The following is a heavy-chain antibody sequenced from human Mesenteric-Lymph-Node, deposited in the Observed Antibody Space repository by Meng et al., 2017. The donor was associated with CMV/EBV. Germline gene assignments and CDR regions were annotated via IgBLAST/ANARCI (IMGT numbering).Heavy chain of an antibody. D-gene: IGHD1-26*01. V-gene: IGHV4-39*07. CDR3: ARDLVGPTIPLNDAFDI. CDR1: GGSISSSSYH. Sequence: GSLRLSCTVSGGSISSSSYHWGWIGQPPGRGLEWIGSIYYTGSTYYNPSLKSRVTISVDMSKKQFSLRLRSVTAADTAVYFCARDLVGPTIPLNDAFDIWGQGIVVTVSS. J-gene: IGHJ3*02. CDR2: IYYTGST.